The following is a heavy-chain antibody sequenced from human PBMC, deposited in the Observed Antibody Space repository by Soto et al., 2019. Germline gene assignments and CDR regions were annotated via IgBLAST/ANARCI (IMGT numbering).Heavy chain of an antibody. CDR1: VCTFSDYY. D-gene: IGHD3-16*01. CDR3: ARQGGAVDKALMEV. V-gene: IGHV3-11*06. J-gene: IGHJ6*01. CDR2: ISSSSSYT. Sequence: GGSLRLACASSVCTFSDYYMSWIRQSPGKGLEWVSYISSSSSYTNYADSVKGRFTISRDNAKNSLYLQMNSLRAEDTAVYYCARQGGAVDKALMEVWGQGTTVSGS.